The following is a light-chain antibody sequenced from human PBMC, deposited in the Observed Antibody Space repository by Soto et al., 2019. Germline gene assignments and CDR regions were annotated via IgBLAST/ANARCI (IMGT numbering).Light chain of an antibody. J-gene: IGKJ1*01. CDR3: QQRSNWLPIT. CDR2: DAS. V-gene: IGKV3-11*01. CDR1: QSVSSY. Sequence: EIVLTQSPATLSLSPGERATLSCRASQSVSSYLAWYQQKPGQAPRLPIYDASNRATGIPARFSGSGSGTDFTLTISSLEPEDFAVYYCQQRSNWLPITFGQGTKVDIK.